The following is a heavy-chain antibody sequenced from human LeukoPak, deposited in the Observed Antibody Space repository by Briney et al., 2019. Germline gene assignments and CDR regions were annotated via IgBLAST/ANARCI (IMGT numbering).Heavy chain of an antibody. CDR2: ISGSGDST. CDR3: AKDAVRGSGRINWFDS. D-gene: IGHD3-10*01. V-gene: IGHV3-23*01. CDR1: GFTFNSYA. Sequence: GGSLRLSCAASGFTFNSYAMSWVRQAPGKGLEWVSAISGSGDSTYYADSVKGRFTISRDNSKNTLYLQMNSLRAEDTAVYYCAKDAVRGSGRINWFDSWGQGTLVTVSS. J-gene: IGHJ5*01.